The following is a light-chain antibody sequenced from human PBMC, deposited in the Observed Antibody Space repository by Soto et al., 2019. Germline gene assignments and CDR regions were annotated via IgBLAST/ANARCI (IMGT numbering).Light chain of an antibody. CDR2: DDS. CDR3: QVWDRSSDVV. Sequence: SYELTQPPSVSVAPGQTARITCGGNNIGSKSVHWYQQKPGQAPVLVVYDDSDRPSGIPERFSGSNSGNTATLTISRVEAGDEADYYCQVWDRSSDVVFGGGTQPTVL. V-gene: IGLV3-21*02. J-gene: IGLJ2*01. CDR1: NIGSKS.